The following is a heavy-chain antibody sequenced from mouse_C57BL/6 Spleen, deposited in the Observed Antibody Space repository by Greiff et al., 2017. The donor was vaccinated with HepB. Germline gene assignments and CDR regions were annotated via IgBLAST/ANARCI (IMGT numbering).Heavy chain of an antibody. Sequence: VQLKESGAELVRPGASVKLSCTASGFNIKDDYMHWVKQRPEQGLEWIGWIDPENGDTEYASKLQGKATITADTSSNTAYLQLSSLTSADTAVYYCTPVYYDFWFAYWGQGTLVTVSA. V-gene: IGHV14-4*01. D-gene: IGHD2-4*01. CDR3: TPVYYDFWFAY. CDR2: IDPENGDT. CDR1: GFNIKDDY. J-gene: IGHJ3*01.